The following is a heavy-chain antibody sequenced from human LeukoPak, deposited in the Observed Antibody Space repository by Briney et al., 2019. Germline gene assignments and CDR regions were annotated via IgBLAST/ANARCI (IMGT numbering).Heavy chain of an antibody. Sequence: PGGSLRLSCAASGFTFDDYGMSWVRQTPGKGLEWVSGINWNGGSTGYADSVKGRFTISRDNAKNSLYLQMNSLRAEDTALYYCATLPYYYDSSGSYYFDYWGQGTLVTVFS. D-gene: IGHD3-22*01. CDR2: INWNGGST. CDR3: ATLPYYYDSSGSYYFDY. CDR1: GFTFDDYG. V-gene: IGHV3-20*04. J-gene: IGHJ4*02.